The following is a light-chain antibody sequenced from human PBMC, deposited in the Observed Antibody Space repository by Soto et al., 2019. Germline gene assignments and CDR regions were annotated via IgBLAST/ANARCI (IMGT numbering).Light chain of an antibody. J-gene: IGKJ4*01. V-gene: IGKV3-11*01. Sequence: DIVLTQSPATLSLSPGERATLSCRAGQSISDYLAWYQQRPGQAPRLLIFDASNRATGVPDRFSGGGSGTDFTLIISSLEPEDFAVYYCQQRVNWPPTFGGGTKVEI. CDR2: DAS. CDR1: QSISDY. CDR3: QQRVNWPPT.